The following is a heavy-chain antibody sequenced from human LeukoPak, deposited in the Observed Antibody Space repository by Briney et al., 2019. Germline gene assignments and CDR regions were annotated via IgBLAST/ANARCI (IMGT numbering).Heavy chain of an antibody. V-gene: IGHV4-59*08. D-gene: IGHD3-22*01. CDR1: GGSISGYY. CDR3: AKVSDRDSSGYYWGFEY. CDR2: IYYSGST. Sequence: SETLSVTCTVSGGSISGYYWSWIRQPPGKGLECIGYIYYSGSTNYNPSLKSRVTISVDTSRNQFSLKLTSVTAADTAVYYCAKVSDRDSSGYYWGFEYWGQGTLVTVSS. J-gene: IGHJ4*02.